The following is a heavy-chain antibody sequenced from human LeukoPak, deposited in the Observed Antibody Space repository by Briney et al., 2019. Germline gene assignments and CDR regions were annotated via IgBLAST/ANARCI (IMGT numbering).Heavy chain of an antibody. CDR2: ISGHTGDT. V-gene: IGHV1-18*01. Sequence: ASVKVSCKASGYTFNTFGISWVRQAPGQGLEWMGWISGHTGDTMYARKFQDRVTLTTDTSTSTAYMELRGLRSDDTAVYYCARDPPSGYSGSYFRVNYFDYWGQGTLVTVSS. J-gene: IGHJ4*02. CDR1: GYTFNTFG. D-gene: IGHD1-26*01. CDR3: ARDPPSGYSGSYFRVNYFDY.